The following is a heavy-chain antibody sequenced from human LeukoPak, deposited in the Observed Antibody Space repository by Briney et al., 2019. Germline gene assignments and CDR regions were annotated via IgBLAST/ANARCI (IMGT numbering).Heavy chain of an antibody. J-gene: IGHJ4*02. Sequence: PAGSLRLSCAVSGFTFSTYAMDWVRQLPGEGLDWVSAILGNVGRTYYADSVKGRLTISRDNSKKTPYLQMNSLRVEETANNSGAKDYTPDGLYDIDYWGQGTQVTVSS. CDR1: GFTFSTYA. CDR2: ILGNVGRT. D-gene: IGHD3-9*01. CDR3: AKDYTPDGLYDIDY. V-gene: IGHV3-23*01.